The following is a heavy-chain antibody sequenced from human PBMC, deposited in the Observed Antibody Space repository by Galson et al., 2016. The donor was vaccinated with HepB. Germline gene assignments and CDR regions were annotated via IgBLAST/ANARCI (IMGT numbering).Heavy chain of an antibody. D-gene: IGHD6-13*01. V-gene: IGHV3-20*04. Sequence: SLRLSCAASGFTFDDYGMSWVRQTPGKGLDWVSGINWNGGSTGYADSVKGRFTISRDNAKNSLYLQMNSLRAEDTALYYCARAPYLYLAAAAYYFDYWGQGTLVTVSS. CDR3: ARAPYLYLAAAAYYFDY. J-gene: IGHJ4*02. CDR2: INWNGGST. CDR1: GFTFDDYG.